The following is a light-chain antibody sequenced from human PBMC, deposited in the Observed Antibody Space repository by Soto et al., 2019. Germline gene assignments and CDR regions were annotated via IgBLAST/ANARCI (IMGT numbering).Light chain of an antibody. V-gene: IGLV2-14*01. Sequence: QSVLTQPASVSGSPGQSITLSCTGTSSDVGTYNYVSWYQQHPGKAPKLMIFEVSNRPSGVSNRFSGSKSGNTASLTISGLQAEDEADYYCSSYTSSGTRVFGTGTKVTVL. CDR2: EVS. J-gene: IGLJ1*01. CDR1: SSDVGTYNY. CDR3: SSYTSSGTRV.